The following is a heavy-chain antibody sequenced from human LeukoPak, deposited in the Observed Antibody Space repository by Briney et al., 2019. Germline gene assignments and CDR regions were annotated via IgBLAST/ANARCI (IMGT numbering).Heavy chain of an antibody. J-gene: IGHJ4*02. D-gene: IGHD3-22*01. CDR1: GFSFGTYA. Sequence: GGSLRLTCVAPGFSFGTYAMSWVRQAPGKGLEWVAFVRYDGSNKYYADSVKGRFTISRDNSKNTLYLQMNSLRAEDTAVYYCAKDSDYYDSSGYYEYWGQGTLVTVSS. V-gene: IGHV3-30*02. CDR3: AKDSDYYDSSGYYEY. CDR2: VRYDGSNK.